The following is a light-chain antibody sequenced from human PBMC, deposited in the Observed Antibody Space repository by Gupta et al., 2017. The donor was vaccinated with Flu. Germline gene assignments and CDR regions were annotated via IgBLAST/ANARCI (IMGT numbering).Light chain of an antibody. CDR1: DIVAKS. V-gene: IGLV3-21*02. CDR3: QVWDRSSDVV. J-gene: IGLJ2*01. CDR2: DDS. Sequence: SYVLTQPPSVSVAPGQTARIPCGGYDIVAKSVHWYQQKPGQAPVLVVHDDSDRPSGIPERFSGSNSGNTATLTXSXVEAGDXADYYCQVWDRSSDVVFGGGTKLTVL.